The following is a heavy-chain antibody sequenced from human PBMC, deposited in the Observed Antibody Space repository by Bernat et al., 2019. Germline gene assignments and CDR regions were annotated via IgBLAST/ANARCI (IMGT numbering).Heavy chain of an antibody. Sequence: QVQLVQSGAEVKKPGASVKVSCKASGYTFTGYYMHWVQQAPGQGLEWMGWINPNSGGTNYAQKFQGWFTMTRDTSISPSYMELSRLRSDDTAVYYCARGLMITYGGLAFDYWGQGTLVTVSS. CDR1: GYTFTGYY. V-gene: IGHV1-2*04. D-gene: IGHD3-16*01. CDR2: INPNSGGT. J-gene: IGHJ4*02. CDR3: ARGLMITYGGLAFDY.